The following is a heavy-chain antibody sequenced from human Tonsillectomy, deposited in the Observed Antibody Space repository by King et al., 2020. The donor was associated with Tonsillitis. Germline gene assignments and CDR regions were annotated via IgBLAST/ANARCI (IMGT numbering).Heavy chain of an antibody. CDR3: AREGVGAKGAAFDI. D-gene: IGHD1-26*01. Sequence: VQLVQSGGGLVQPGGSLRLSCAASGFTFSSYWMSWVRQAPGKGLEWVANIKQDGSEKYYVDSVKGRFTISRDNAKNSLYLQMNSPRAEDTAVYYCAREGVGAKGAAFDIWGQGTMVTVSS. CDR1: GFTFSSYW. CDR2: IKQDGSEK. J-gene: IGHJ3*02. V-gene: IGHV3-7*01.